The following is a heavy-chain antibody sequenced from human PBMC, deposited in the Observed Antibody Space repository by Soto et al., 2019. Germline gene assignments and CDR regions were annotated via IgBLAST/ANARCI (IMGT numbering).Heavy chain of an antibody. V-gene: IGHV4-61*01. CDR1: GGSVSSGSYY. J-gene: IGHJ5*02. Sequence: QVQLQESGPGLVKPSETLSLTCTVYGGSVSSGSYYWSWIRQPPGKGLEWIGYIYYSGSTNYNPSLKSRVTISVDTSKNQFSLKLSSVTAADTAVYYCARGYSGYEGWFDPWGQGTLVTVSS. CDR2: IYYSGST. CDR3: ARGYSGYEGWFDP. D-gene: IGHD5-12*01.